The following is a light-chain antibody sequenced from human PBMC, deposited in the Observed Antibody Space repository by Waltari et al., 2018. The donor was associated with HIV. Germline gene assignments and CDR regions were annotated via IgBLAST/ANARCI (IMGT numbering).Light chain of an antibody. CDR1: SSAVGGYHY. V-gene: IGLV2-14*03. CDR3: SSYTSSSTLGV. J-gene: IGLJ3*02. CDR2: DVR. Sequence: QSALTQPASVSGSPGQSITIPCTGISSAVGGYHYVSWYHQHPGKAPKLMIYDVRNRPSGVSNRFSGSKSGNTASLTISGLQAEDEADYYCSSYTSSSTLGVFGGGTKLTVL.